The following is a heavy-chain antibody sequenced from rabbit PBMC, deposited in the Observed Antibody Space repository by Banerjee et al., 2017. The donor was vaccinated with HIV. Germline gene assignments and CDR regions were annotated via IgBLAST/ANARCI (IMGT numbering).Heavy chain of an antibody. V-gene: IGHV1S40*01. CDR2: IYAGSSGST. CDR1: GFSFSSSYY. Sequence: QQLEESGGDLVKPGASLTLTCTASGFSFSSSYYISWVRQAPGKGLEWIACIYAGSSGSTYYANWAKGRFTISKTSSTTVTLQMTSLTAADTATYFCARVAGSSYYWGQGTLVTVS. J-gene: IGHJ2*01. D-gene: IGHD8-1*01. CDR3: ARVAGSSYY.